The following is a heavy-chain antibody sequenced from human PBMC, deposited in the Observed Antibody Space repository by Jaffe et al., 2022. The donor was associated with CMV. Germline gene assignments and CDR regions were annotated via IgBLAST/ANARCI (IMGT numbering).Heavy chain of an antibody. CDR3: ARHVGCSSTSCYAAFFDY. V-gene: IGHV4-39*01. CDR2: IYYSGST. D-gene: IGHD2-2*01. Sequence: QLQLQESGPGLVKPSETLSLTCTVSGGSISSSSYYWGWIRQPPGKGLEWIGSIYYSGSTYYNPSLKSRVTISVDTSKNQFSLKLSSVTAADTAVYYCARHVGCSSTSCYAAFFDYWGQGTLVTVSS. J-gene: IGHJ4*02. CDR1: GGSISSSSYY.